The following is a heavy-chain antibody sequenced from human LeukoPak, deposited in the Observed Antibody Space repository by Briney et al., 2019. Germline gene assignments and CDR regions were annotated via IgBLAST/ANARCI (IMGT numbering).Heavy chain of an antibody. V-gene: IGHV1-18*04. CDR3: ARGGYGGNPMGY. CDR2: ISAYNGNT. J-gene: IGHJ4*02. Sequence: GASVKVSCKASGYIFTGYFVHWVRQAPGQGLEWMGWISAYNGNTNYAQKLQGRVTMTTDTSTSTACMELRSLRSDDTAVYYCARGGYGGNPMGYWGQGTLVTVSS. CDR1: GYIFTGYF. D-gene: IGHD4-23*01.